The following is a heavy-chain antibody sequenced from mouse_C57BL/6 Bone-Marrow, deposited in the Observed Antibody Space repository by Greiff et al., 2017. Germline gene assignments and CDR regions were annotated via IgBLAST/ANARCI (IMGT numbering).Heavy chain of an antibody. J-gene: IGHJ4*01. D-gene: IGHD4-1*01. CDR2: ISSGSSTI. V-gene: IGHV5-17*01. Sequence: VQLKESGGGLVKPGGSLKLSCAASGFTFSDYGMHWVRQAPEKGLEWVAYISSGSSTIYYADTVKGRFTISRDNAKNTLFLQMTSLRSEDTAMYYCAPLTGTYAMDYWGQGTSVTVSS. CDR1: GFTFSDYG. CDR3: APLTGTYAMDY.